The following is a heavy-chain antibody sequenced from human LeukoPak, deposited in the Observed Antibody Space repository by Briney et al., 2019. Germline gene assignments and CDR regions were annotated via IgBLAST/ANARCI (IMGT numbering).Heavy chain of an antibody. D-gene: IGHD1-26*01. CDR1: GFTFSTYW. Sequence: GGSLRLSCAASGFTFSTYWMSWVRQAPGKGLEWVANIKEDGSEKYYVDSEKGRFTISRDNAKNSLYLRMDSLRAEDTAVYYCARRRISATVLDYWGQGTLVTVSS. CDR3: ARRRISATVLDY. V-gene: IGHV3-7*01. J-gene: IGHJ4*02. CDR2: IKEDGSEK.